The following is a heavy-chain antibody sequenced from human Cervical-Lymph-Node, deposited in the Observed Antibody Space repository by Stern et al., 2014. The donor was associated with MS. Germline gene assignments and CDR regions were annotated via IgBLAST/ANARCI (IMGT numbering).Heavy chain of an antibody. J-gene: IGHJ6*02. CDR2: MKPNNANT. D-gene: IGHD3-16*01. Sequence: VQLVESGSQVRKPGASGKVSCQASGYTFINYDIFWVRQATGQGLEWMGWMKPNNANTGHAQKFQGRVTMARNTSISTAYMELSGLRSDDTAVYYCVRGGLSYGYGLDAWGQGTAVIVSS. V-gene: IGHV1-8*01. CDR3: VRGGLSYGYGLDA. CDR1: GYTFINYD.